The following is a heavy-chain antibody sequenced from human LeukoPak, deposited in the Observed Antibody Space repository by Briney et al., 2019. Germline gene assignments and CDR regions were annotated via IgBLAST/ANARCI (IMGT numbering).Heavy chain of an antibody. D-gene: IGHD3-22*01. CDR3: ARENDSSGYYHPSFDY. Sequence: GASVKVSCKASGYTFTGYYMHWVRQAPGQGLEWMGWINPNSGGTNYAQKFQGRVTMTRDTSISTAYMELSRLRSDDTAVYYCARENDSSGYYHPSFDYWGQGTLVTVSS. V-gene: IGHV1-2*02. CDR2: INPNSGGT. J-gene: IGHJ4*02. CDR1: GYTFTGYY.